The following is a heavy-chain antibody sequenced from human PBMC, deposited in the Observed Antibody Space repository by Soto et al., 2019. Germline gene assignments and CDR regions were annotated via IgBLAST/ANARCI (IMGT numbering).Heavy chain of an antibody. D-gene: IGHD2-2*01. CDR3: AREACSTVAYSYYDMDV. Sequence: SETLSLTCTVSGGSISSGGYYWSWIRQHPGKGLEWIGYIYYSGSTYYSPSLKSRVTISVDTSKNQFSLKLSSVTAADTAVYYCAREACSTVAYSYYDMDVLAQRTTVTVS. V-gene: IGHV4-31*03. CDR1: GGSISSGGYY. CDR2: IYYSGST. J-gene: IGHJ6*02.